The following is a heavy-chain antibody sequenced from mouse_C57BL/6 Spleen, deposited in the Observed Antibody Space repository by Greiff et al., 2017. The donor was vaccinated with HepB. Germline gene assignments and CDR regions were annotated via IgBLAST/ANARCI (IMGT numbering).Heavy chain of an antibody. CDR2: IHPNSGST. CDR1: GYTFTSYW. J-gene: IGHJ2*01. V-gene: IGHV1-64*01. Sequence: QVQLQQPGAELVKPGASVKLSCKASGYTFTSYWMHWVKQRPGQGLEWIGMIHPNSGSTNYNEMFKSKATLTVDKSSSTAYMQLSSLTSEDSAVYYCARSGDLLYYFDYWGQGTTLTVSS. CDR3: ARSGDLLYYFDY. D-gene: IGHD4-1*01.